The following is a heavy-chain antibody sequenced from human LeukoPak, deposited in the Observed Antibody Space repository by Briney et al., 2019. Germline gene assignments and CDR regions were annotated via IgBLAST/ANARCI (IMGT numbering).Heavy chain of an antibody. Sequence: SETLSLTCTVSGYSLSSGYYWGWIRQPPGKGLEWIGEIYHSGSTNYNPSLKSRVTISVDKSKNQFSLKLSSVTAADTAVYYCARAYDSTPFFDYWGQGTLVTVSS. CDR1: GYSLSSGYY. V-gene: IGHV4-38-2*02. J-gene: IGHJ4*02. CDR3: ARAYDSTPFFDY. CDR2: IYHSGST. D-gene: IGHD3-22*01.